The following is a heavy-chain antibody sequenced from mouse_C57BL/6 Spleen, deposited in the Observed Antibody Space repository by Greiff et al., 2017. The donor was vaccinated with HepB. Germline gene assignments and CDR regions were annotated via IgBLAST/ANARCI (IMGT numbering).Heavy chain of an antibody. D-gene: IGHD1-1*01. CDR2: INPNNGGT. Sequence: EVQLQQSGPELVKPGASVKISCKASGYTFTDYYMNWVKQSHGKSLEWIGDINPNNGGTSYNQKFKGKGTLTVDKSSSTAYMELRSLTSEDSAVYYCAPYEGFDYWGQGTTLTVSS. V-gene: IGHV1-26*01. CDR1: GYTFTDYY. CDR3: APYEGFDY. J-gene: IGHJ2*01.